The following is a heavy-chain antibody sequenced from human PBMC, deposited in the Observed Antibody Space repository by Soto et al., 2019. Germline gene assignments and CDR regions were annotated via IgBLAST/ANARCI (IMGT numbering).Heavy chain of an antibody. V-gene: IGHV5-51*01. CDR3: ASEGRGYSYGDAFDI. J-gene: IGHJ3*02. CDR2: IYPGDSDT. CDR1: GYSFTSYW. Sequence: GESLKISCKGSGYSFTSYWIGWVRQMPGKGLEWMGIIYPGDSDTSYSPSFQGQVTISADKSISTAYLQWSSLKASDTAMYYCASEGRGYSYGDAFDIWGQGTMVTVSS. D-gene: IGHD5-18*01.